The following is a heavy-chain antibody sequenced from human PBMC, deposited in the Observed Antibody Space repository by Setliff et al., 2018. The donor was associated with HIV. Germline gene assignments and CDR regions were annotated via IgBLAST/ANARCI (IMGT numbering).Heavy chain of an antibody. V-gene: IGHV1-69*13. CDR1: GYTFTSYA. D-gene: IGHD3-10*02. CDR3: ARIVRPSYYYYYYMDV. Sequence: SVKVSCKASGYTFTSYAISWVRQAPGQGLEWMGGIIPIFGTANYAQKFQGRVTITADESTSTAYMELSSLRSEDTAVYYCARIVRPSYYYYYYMDVWGKGTTVTVSS. J-gene: IGHJ6*03. CDR2: IIPIFGTA.